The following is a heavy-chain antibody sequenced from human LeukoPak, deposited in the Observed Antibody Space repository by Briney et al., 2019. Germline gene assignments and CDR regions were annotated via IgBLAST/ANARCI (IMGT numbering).Heavy chain of an antibody. J-gene: IGHJ4*02. V-gene: IGHV4-59*01. CDR3: AREKNGNEPFDY. Sequence: SETLSLTCTVSGGSISSYYWSWIRQPPGKGLEWIGYLYNTRNTYYNPSLKSRVTISVDTSKNQFSLKVSSVTAADTAVYYCAREKNGNEPFDYWDQGTLVTVSS. CDR2: LYNTRNT. CDR1: GGSISSYY. D-gene: IGHD4-23*01.